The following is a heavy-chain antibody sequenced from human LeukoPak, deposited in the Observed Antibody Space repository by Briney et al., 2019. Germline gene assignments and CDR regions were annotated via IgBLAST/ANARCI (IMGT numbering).Heavy chain of an antibody. CDR3: AKDIGPDSSSWYGAFDI. J-gene: IGHJ3*02. Sequence: GGSLRLSCAASGFTINDYWMHWVRQAPGKGLVWVSRINSDGTTTNYADSVRGRFTISRDNAKNTLYLQMNSLSAEDTAVYYCAKDIGPDSSSWYGAFDIWGQGTMVTVSS. V-gene: IGHV3-74*01. D-gene: IGHD6-13*01. CDR2: INSDGTTT. CDR1: GFTINDYW.